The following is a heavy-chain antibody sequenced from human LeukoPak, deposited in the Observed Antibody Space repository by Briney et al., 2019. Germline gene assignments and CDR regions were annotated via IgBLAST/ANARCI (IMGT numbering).Heavy chain of an antibody. J-gene: IGHJ5*02. CDR3: ARLPTGYPNWFDR. CDR1: GGSITSSNSYN. Sequence: SETLSLTCTVSGGSITSSNSYNWGWIRQPPGKGLEWIATIHSRGTTYYSPSLRSRLSISVDPSKNQFSLRLTSVTAADTAVYFCARLPTGYPNWFDRWGQGTLVIVSS. V-gene: IGHV4-39*01. CDR2: IHSRGTT. D-gene: IGHD4-17*01.